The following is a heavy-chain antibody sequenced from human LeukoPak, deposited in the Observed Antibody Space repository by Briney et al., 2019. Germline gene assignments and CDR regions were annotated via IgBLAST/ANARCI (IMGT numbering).Heavy chain of an antibody. CDR3: ARDGDAGAFDI. Sequence: ASVKVSCHASGSTFTTYYTHWVRQAPGQGLEWMGWINPNSGGTNYAQKLQGRVTMTRDTSISTAYMELSRLRSDDTAVYYCARDGDAGAFDIWGQGTMVTVSS. D-gene: IGHD7-27*01. V-gene: IGHV1-2*02. J-gene: IGHJ3*02. CDR1: GSTFTTYY. CDR2: INPNSGGT.